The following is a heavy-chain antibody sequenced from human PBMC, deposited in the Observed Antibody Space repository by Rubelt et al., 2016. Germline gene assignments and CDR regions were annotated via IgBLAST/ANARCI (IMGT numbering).Heavy chain of an antibody. CDR3: VRSIAARHPLDY. J-gene: IGHJ4*02. CDR1: GFAFSSYS. V-gene: IGHV3-21*01. Sequence: EVQLVESGGGLVKPGGSLRLSCAAPGFAFSSYSMNWVRQAPGKGLEWVSSISSSSYIYYADSVKGRFTMSRDNAKNSLYLQMNSLRAEDTAVYYCVRSIAARHPLDYWGQGTLVTVSS. D-gene: IGHD6-6*01. CDR2: ISSSSYI.